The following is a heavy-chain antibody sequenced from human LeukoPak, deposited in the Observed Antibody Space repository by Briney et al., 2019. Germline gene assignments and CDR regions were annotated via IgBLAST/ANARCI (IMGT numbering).Heavy chain of an antibody. CDR1: RFTFSSYE. Sequence: GGSLRLSCAASRFTFSSYEMNWVRQAPGKGLEWVSYISSGGSTVYYADSVKGRFTISRDNAKNSLYLQMNSLRAEDTAVYYCARVIIVGATGIWGQGTMVTVSS. CDR3: ARVIIVGATGI. V-gene: IGHV3-48*03. D-gene: IGHD1-26*01. CDR2: ISSGGSTV. J-gene: IGHJ3*02.